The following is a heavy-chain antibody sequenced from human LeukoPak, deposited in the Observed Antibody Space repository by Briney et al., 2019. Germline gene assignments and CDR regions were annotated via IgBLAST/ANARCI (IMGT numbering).Heavy chain of an antibody. D-gene: IGHD2-2*01. CDR1: GYSFTSYW. CDR2: IYPGDSDT. V-gene: IGHV5-51*01. Sequence: GESLKISCKGSGYSFTSYWIGWVRQMPGKGLEWMGIIYPGDSDTRYSPSFQGQVTMSVDKSISTAYLQWSSLKASDTAMYYCARLGCSSTSCYPYYYYMDVWGKGTTVTVSS. J-gene: IGHJ6*03. CDR3: ARLGCSSTSCYPYYYYMDV.